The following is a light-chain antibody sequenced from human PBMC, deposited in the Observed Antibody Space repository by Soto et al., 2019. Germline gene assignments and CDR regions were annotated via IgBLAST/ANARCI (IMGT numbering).Light chain of an antibody. CDR2: EVS. V-gene: IGLV2-14*01. J-gene: IGLJ2*01. CDR3: NSYTSSRTRV. CDR1: SNDVGSYNY. Sequence: QSALTQPASVCGSPGQSITISCNGTSNDVGSYNYVSWYQQHPGRAPKLLISEVSNRPSGVSNRFSGSKSGNTASLTISGLQAEDEADYYCNSYTSSRTRVFGGGTKLTVL.